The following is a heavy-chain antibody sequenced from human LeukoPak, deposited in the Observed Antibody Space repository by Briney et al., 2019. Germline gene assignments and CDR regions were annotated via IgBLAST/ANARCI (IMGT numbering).Heavy chain of an antibody. CDR1: GFTFSSYG. CDR3: AKDDSSGWPYYYYYGMDV. CDR2: ISYDGSNK. J-gene: IGHJ6*02. Sequence: GGSLRLSCAAFGFTFSSYGMHWVRQAPGKGLEWVAVISYDGSNKYYADSVKGRFTISRDNSKNTLYLQMNSLRAEDTAVYYCAKDDSSGWPYYYYYGMDVWGQGTTVTVSS. V-gene: IGHV3-30*18. D-gene: IGHD3-22*01.